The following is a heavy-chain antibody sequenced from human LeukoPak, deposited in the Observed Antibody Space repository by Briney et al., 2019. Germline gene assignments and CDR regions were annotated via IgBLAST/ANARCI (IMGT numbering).Heavy chain of an antibody. CDR2: ICSGGNI. CDR1: GGSFSGYY. Sequence: SETLSLTCAVYGGSFSGYYWSWIRQPPGEGLEWIGSICSGGNICSNPSLESRVTISVDSSRSHFFLQLTSATAADTAVYFCARDGPWKSDYWGQGTLVTVSS. J-gene: IGHJ4*02. V-gene: IGHV4-34*01. D-gene: IGHD1-1*01. CDR3: ARDGPWKSDY.